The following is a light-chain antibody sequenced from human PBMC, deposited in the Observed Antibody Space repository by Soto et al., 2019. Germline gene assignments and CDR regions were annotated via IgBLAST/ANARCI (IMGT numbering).Light chain of an antibody. CDR3: CSYAGRYIYV. CDR2: GNT. CDR1: SSNIGAGYE. Sequence: QSVLTQPPSVSGAPGQRVTISCTGSSSNIGAGYEVHWYQQLPGTAPKLLMYGNTNRPSGVPDRFSGSKSGNTASLTISGLQADDEADYYCCSYAGRYIYVFGTGTKVTVL. J-gene: IGLJ1*01. V-gene: IGLV1-40*01.